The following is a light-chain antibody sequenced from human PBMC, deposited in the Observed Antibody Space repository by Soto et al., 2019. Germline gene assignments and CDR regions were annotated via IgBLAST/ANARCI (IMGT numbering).Light chain of an antibody. CDR1: QSISSW. J-gene: IGKJ4*01. CDR3: QQYSSNSS. Sequence: DIQMTQSPSTLSASVGDRVTITCRASQSISSWLAWYQQKPGKAPKLLIYKASSLESGVPSRFSGNGSETEFTLTINSLQSDDFATYYCQQYSSNSSFGGGTKVDIK. CDR2: KAS. V-gene: IGKV1-5*03.